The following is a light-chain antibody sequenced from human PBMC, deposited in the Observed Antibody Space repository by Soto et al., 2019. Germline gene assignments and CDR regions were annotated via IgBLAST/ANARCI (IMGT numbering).Light chain of an antibody. CDR3: QQYKSYSRT. CDR2: AAS. Sequence: VSASVRSRVPITCRSSQTISSSLGWYQQKPGKVPKLLIYAASILESGVPSRFSGSGSGTEFTLTISSLQPDDFASYYCQQYKSYSRTFGQGTKVDIK. V-gene: IGKV1-5*01. CDR1: QTISSS. J-gene: IGKJ1*01.